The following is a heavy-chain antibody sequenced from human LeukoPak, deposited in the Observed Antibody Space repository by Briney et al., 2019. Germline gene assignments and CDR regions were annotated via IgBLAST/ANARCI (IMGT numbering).Heavy chain of an antibody. D-gene: IGHD2-15*01. Sequence: GGSLRLSCAASGFTFSNYSMNWVRQAPGKGLEWVSYLTSSSTVYYAGSVKGRFTISRDNAKNSLFLQMNSLRAEDTAVYYCARDYCSGPKCYFIDYWGQGALVTVSS. CDR1: GFTFSNYS. CDR3: ARDYCSGPKCYFIDY. CDR2: LTSSSTV. V-gene: IGHV3-48*04. J-gene: IGHJ4*02.